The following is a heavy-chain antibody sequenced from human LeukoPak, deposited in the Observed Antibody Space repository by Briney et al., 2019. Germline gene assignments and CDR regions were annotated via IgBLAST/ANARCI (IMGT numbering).Heavy chain of an antibody. V-gene: IGHV4-4*09. D-gene: IGHD5-24*01. Sequence: SETLTLTCTVSGGCISSYYWSWIRQPPGKGLEWIGYSYTSGSTNYNPSLKSRVTISVDTSKNQFSLKLSSVTAADTAVYYCARQLRDGYNFPYWGQGTLVTVSS. CDR3: ARQLRDGYNFPY. J-gene: IGHJ4*02. CDR2: SYTSGST. CDR1: GGCISSYY.